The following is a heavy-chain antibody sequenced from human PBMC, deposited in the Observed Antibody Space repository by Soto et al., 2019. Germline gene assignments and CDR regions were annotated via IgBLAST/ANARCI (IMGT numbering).Heavy chain of an antibody. V-gene: IGHV1-8*01. D-gene: IGHD3-16*01. CDR1: GYTFTSYD. CDR3: ARGVGGGYYYYYGMDV. Sequence: QVQLVQSGAEVKKPGASVKVSCKASGYTFTSYDINWVRQATGQGLEWMGWMNPNSGNTGYGQKFQGRVTMTRNTSISTTYMELSNLRSEDTAVYYCARGVGGGYYYYYGMDVWGQGTTVTVSS. CDR2: MNPNSGNT. J-gene: IGHJ6*02.